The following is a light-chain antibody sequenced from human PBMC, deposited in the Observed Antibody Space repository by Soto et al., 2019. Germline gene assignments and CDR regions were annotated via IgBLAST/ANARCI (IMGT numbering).Light chain of an antibody. Sequence: EIVFTQSPATLSLSPGERATLSCRASQSVSSYLAWYQQKPGQAPRLLIYDASNRATGIPARFSGSGSGTDFTLTISSLXPEDFAVYYCQQRSNWPGITFGQGTRLEIK. V-gene: IGKV3-11*01. CDR1: QSVSSY. CDR3: QQRSNWPGIT. J-gene: IGKJ5*01. CDR2: DAS.